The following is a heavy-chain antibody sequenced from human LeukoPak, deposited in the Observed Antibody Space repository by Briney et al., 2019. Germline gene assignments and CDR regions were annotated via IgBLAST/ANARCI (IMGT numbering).Heavy chain of an antibody. CDR1: GFPFSSYW. J-gene: IGHJ4*02. Sequence: GGSLRLSCVASGFPFSSYWMTWVRQAPGKGLEWVANIKQDGSEKYYVDSVKGRFTISRDNAKNSLYLQMNSLRAEDTAVYYCARRYFDYWGQGTLVTVSS. CDR2: IKQDGSEK. CDR3: ARRYFDY. V-gene: IGHV3-7*03.